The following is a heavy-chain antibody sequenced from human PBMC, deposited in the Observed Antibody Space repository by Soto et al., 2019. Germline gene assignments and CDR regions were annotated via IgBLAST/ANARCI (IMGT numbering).Heavy chain of an antibody. J-gene: IGHJ2*01. D-gene: IGHD5-18*01. CDR1: GGSFLTSSYY. V-gene: IGHV4-39*01. Sequence: PSETLSLTCTVSGGSFLTSSYYWGWIRQAPGKGLEWLATIYYTGYTYHNPSLKSHVTISVDTSKDQFSLELTSVTAADTALYYCARSAIATHWFFDLWGRGTLVTVSS. CDR3: ARSAIATHWFFDL. CDR2: IYYTGYT.